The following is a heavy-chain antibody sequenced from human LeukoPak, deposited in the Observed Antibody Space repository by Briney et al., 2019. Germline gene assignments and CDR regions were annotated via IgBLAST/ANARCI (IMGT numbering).Heavy chain of an antibody. CDR3: ARSGYCSSTSCHEGNFDY. J-gene: IGHJ4*02. CDR2: ISSSGSTI. V-gene: IGHV3-48*03. Sequence: GGSLRLSCAASGFTFSSYEMNWVRQAPGKGLEWVSYISSSGSTIYYADSVKGRFTISRDNAKNSLYLQMNSLRAEDTAVYYCARSGYCSSTSCHEGNFDYWGQGTLVTVSS. CDR1: GFTFSSYE. D-gene: IGHD2-2*01.